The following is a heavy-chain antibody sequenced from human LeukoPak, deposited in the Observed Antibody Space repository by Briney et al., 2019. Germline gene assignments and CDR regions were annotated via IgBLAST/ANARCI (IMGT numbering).Heavy chain of an antibody. V-gene: IGHV3-30*01. J-gene: IGHJ4*02. D-gene: IGHD6-19*01. Sequence: GGSLRLSCAASGLTFRSNAMHWVRQAPGKGLEGVAVIAYDGNNKFYADSVKGRFTISRDDSKNTVYLQMNSLRAEDTAVYYCARDSMHSSGWGPFDYWGQGTLVTVSS. CDR1: GLTFRSNA. CDR3: ARDSMHSSGWGPFDY. CDR2: IAYDGNNK.